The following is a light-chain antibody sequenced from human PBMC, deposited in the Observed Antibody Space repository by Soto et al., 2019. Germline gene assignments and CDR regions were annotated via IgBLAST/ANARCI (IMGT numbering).Light chain of an antibody. Sequence: QSALTQPASVSGSPGQSITISCTGTSSDVGGYNYVSWYQQHPGKAPKLMIYEVSNRPSGVSNRFSGSKPGNTASLTISGLQAEDEADYYCSSYTSSSTLYVFGTGTKVT. CDR3: SSYTSSSTLYV. V-gene: IGLV2-14*01. CDR2: EVS. CDR1: SSDVGGYNY. J-gene: IGLJ1*01.